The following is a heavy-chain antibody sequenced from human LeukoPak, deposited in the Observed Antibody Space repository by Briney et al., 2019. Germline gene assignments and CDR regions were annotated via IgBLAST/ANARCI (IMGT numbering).Heavy chain of an antibody. CDR1: GFTFSSNA. CDR2: ISGSGGST. D-gene: IGHD3-3*01. J-gene: IGHJ4*02. V-gene: IGHV3-23*01. CDR3: AKAIFGVVRGCFDY. Sequence: GGSLRLSSAASGFTFSSNAMSWVRQAPGKGLEWVSDISGSGGSTYYADSVKGRFTISRDNSKNTLYLQMNSLRAEDTAVYYCAKAIFGVVRGCFDYWGQGTLVTVSS.